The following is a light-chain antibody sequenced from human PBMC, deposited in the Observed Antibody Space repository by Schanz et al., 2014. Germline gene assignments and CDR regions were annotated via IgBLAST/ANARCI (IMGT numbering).Light chain of an antibody. CDR1: TTDIGSYYL. Sequence: QSALSQPASVSGSPGQSISISCTGTTTDIGSYYLVSWYQVFPGKAPTLIIFEATKRPSGVSNRFSGSRSGNTASLTISDLQAEDDADYFCCSFAGNSLWVFGGGTKVTVL. CDR3: CSFAGNSLWV. J-gene: IGLJ3*02. V-gene: IGLV2-23*01. CDR2: EAT.